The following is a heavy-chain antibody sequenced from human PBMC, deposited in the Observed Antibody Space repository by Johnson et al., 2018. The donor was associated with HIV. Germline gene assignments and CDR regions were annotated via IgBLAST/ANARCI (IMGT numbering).Heavy chain of an antibody. CDR3: GHSSSWLDAFDI. CDR1: GFTFSSYA. J-gene: IGHJ3*02. D-gene: IGHD6-13*01. CDR2: IIGSGGST. V-gene: IGHV3-23*04. Sequence: VQLVESGGGVVQPGRSLSLSCAASGFTFSSYAMHWVRQAPGTGLEWVSAIIGSGGSTYYADSVKGRFTISRDNSKNTLYLQMNSLRAEDTAVYYCGHSSSWLDAFDIWGQGTMVTVSS.